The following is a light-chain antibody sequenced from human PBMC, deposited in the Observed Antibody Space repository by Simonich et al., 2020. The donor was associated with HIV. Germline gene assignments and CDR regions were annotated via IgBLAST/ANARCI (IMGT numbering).Light chain of an antibody. J-gene: IGKJ1*01. V-gene: IGKV1-39*01. CDR1: QAISNS. CDR2: AAS. CDR3: QQSFSTPWT. Sequence: DIQMTQSPSAMSASVGDRVTITCRASQAISNSLAWFQQKPGKVPKLLIYAASSLQRGVPSSCSGSASGTDFTLTISSLQPEDFATHYCQQSFSTPWTFGQGTTVDIK.